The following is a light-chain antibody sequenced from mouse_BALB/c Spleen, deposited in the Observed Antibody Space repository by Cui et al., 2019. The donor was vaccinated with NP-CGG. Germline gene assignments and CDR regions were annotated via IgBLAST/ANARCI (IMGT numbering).Light chain of an antibody. CDR3: ALWYSNHWV. CDR1: TGDVTTSNY. V-gene: IGLV1*01. J-gene: IGLJ1*01. Sequence: QAVLTQESALTTSPGETVTFTCRSSTGDVTTSNYANWVQEKPDHLFTGLIGGTNNRAPGVPARFSGSLIGDKAALTITGAQTEDEAIYFCALWYSNHWVFGGGTKLTVL. CDR2: GTN.